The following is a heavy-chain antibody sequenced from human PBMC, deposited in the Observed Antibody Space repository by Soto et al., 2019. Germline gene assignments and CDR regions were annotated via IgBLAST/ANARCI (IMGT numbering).Heavy chain of an antibody. Sequence: GGSLRLSCAASGFTFSSYGMNWVRQAPGKGLEWVSYISGSGSPIYYADSVKGRFTISRDNAKNSLYLQMNSLRAEDTAIYYCASKVGGTTYFVYWGQGTLVTVSS. J-gene: IGHJ4*02. CDR3: ASKVGGTTYFVY. V-gene: IGHV3-48*03. D-gene: IGHD1-7*01. CDR1: GFTFSSYG. CDR2: ISGSGSPI.